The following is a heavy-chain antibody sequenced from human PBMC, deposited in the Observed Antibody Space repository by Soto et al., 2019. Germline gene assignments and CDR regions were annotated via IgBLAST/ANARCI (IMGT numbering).Heavy chain of an antibody. Sequence: GGSLRLSCAASGMTFSQSAMHWVRQAPGKGLEWVAGIWNDGSFQDYVDSVKGRFSISRDNSKNTLYLQMNNLRADDTAIYYCARGIGVAGRFFYYYGLDVWGQGTPVTVSS. V-gene: IGHV3-33*04. D-gene: IGHD6-13*01. J-gene: IGHJ6*02. CDR2: IWNDGSFQ. CDR3: ARGIGVAGRFFYYYGLDV. CDR1: GMTFSQSA.